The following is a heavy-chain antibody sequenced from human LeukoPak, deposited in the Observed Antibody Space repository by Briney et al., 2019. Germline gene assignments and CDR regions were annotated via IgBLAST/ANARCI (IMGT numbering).Heavy chain of an antibody. Sequence: SETLSLTCTVSGGSISCYYWSWIRQPPGKGLEWIGYMYYSGSTKYNPSLKSRVTISVDTSKNQFSLKLSSVTAADTAVYYCARTAYRGYYFDYWGQGTLVTVSS. CDR2: MYYSGST. CDR3: ARTAYRGYYFDY. V-gene: IGHV4-59*13. J-gene: IGHJ4*02. CDR1: GGSISCYY. D-gene: IGHD1-14*01.